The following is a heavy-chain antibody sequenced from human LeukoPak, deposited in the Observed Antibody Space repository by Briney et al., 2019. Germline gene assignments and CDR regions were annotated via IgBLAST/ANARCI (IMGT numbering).Heavy chain of an antibody. Sequence: GGSLRLSCSEPGFTFVNFAMTSARQAPGKGLEWVSTISGSGANPYYLDSVRGRFAMSRDNSLDTVYLQMTSLRAEDTAVYYCATSGRLGYEWGQGTLVVVSS. D-gene: IGHD5-12*01. CDR2: ISGSGANP. CDR3: ATSGRLGYE. CDR1: GFTFVNFA. J-gene: IGHJ4*02. V-gene: IGHV3-23*01.